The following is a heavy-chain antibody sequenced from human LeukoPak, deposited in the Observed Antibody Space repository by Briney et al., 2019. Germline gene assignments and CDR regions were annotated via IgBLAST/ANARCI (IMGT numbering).Heavy chain of an antibody. J-gene: IGHJ1*01. V-gene: IGHV3-7*01. CDR2: IKLDGSDK. CDR3: ARDSYYYDSSGLITEYFQH. Sequence: PGGSLRLSCAASGFTFSNYWMSWVRQAPGKGLEWVANIKLDGSDKYYVDSMKGRFTISRDNAKNSLYLQMNSLRAEDTAVYYCARDSYYYDSSGLITEYFQHWGQGTLVTVSS. CDR1: GFTFSNYW. D-gene: IGHD3-22*01.